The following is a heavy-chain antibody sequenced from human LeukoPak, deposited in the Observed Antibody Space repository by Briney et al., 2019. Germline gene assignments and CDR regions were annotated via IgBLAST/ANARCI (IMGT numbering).Heavy chain of an antibody. Sequence: PSETLSLTCAVYGGSFSGYYWSWIRQPPGKGLEWIGEINHSGSTNYNPSLKSRVTISVDTSKNQFSLKLSSVTAADTAVYYCARGSRTTRTYYYYYYMDVWGKGTTVTVSS. CDR2: INHSGST. CDR1: GGSFSGYY. CDR3: ARGSRTTRTYYYYYYMDV. D-gene: IGHD4-17*01. V-gene: IGHV4-34*01. J-gene: IGHJ6*03.